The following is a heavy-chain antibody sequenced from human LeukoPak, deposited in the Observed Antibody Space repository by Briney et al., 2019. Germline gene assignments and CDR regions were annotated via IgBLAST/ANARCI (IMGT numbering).Heavy chain of an antibody. CDR1: GFTFSSYW. J-gene: IGHJ4*02. CDR3: AREHYDSSGGGYFDY. D-gene: IGHD3-22*01. V-gene: IGHV3-74*01. CDR2: INSAGRSS. Sequence: GGSLRLSCTASGFTFSSYWMHCVRQAPGKGLVWVSRINSAGRSSNYADSVKGRFTISRDNAKNTLYLQMNSLRAEDTAVYYCAREHYDSSGGGYFDYWGQGTLVTVSS.